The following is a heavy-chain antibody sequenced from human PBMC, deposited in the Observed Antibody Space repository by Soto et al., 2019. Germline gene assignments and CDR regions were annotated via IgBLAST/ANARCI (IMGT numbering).Heavy chain of an antibody. V-gene: IGHV3-23*01. J-gene: IGHJ6*02. CDR1: SIDV. Sequence: SIDVGGRGRKTQRKGLEWVSAISGSGGSTYYADSVKGRFTISRDNSKNTLYLQMCSLRAEDTAVYYCAKDGPTLGYYYGMDVWGQGTTVTVSS. CDR2: ISGSGGST. CDR3: AKDGPTLGYYYGMDV. D-gene: IGHD1-26*01.